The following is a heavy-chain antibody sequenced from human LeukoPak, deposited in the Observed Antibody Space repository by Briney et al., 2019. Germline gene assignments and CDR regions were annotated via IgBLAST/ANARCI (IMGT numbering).Heavy chain of an antibody. CDR3: ASPYSGYDYNLDH. CDR2: ISSNGGST. J-gene: IGHJ4*02. Sequence: GGSLRLSCSASGFTFSSYAMHWVRQAPGKGVEYVSSISSNGGSTYYADTVKGRFTISRDNSKNTLFLQMSSLRTEDTAVYYCASPYSGYDYNLDHWGQGTLVTVSS. V-gene: IGHV3-64D*06. CDR1: GFTFSSYA. D-gene: IGHD5-12*01.